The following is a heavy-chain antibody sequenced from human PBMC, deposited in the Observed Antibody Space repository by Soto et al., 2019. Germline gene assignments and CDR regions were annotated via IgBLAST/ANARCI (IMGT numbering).Heavy chain of an antibody. D-gene: IGHD3-10*01. J-gene: IGHJ4*02. CDR1: GFTFSSYD. CDR3: AKDRDGSSDY. Sequence: XGSLRLSCAASGFTFSSYDMSWVRQAPGKGLEWVSAISGSGGSTYYADSVKGRFTISRDNSKNTLYLQMNSLRAEDTAVYYCAKDRDGSSDYWGQGPLVTVSS. V-gene: IGHV3-23*01. CDR2: ISGSGGST.